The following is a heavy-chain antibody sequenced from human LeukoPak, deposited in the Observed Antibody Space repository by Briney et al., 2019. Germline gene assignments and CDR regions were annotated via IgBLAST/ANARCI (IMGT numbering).Heavy chain of an antibody. CDR3: ARDSSGWSKNY. CDR1: GFTFSTDA. V-gene: IGHV3-23*01. CDR2: LSGSAGDT. Sequence: GGSLRLSCAASGFTFSTDAMTWVRQAPGKGLQWVSALSGSAGDTYYEDCVKGRFTISRGNSKNMMYLQMNSLRAEDTAVYYCARDSSGWSKNYWGQGTLVTVSS. J-gene: IGHJ4*02. D-gene: IGHD6-19*01.